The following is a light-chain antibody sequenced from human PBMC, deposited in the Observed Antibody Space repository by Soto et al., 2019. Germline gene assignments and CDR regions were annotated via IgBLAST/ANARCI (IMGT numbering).Light chain of an antibody. CDR1: KSVRSW. Sequence: DMQMTQSPSTLSTSVGDRVTITCRASKSVRSWLAWYQQKPGEVPKLLIYKASSLESGVPSRFSGSGSGTEFTLTISSLQPDDFVTYYCQQYSRNPLTFGGGTKVEIK. CDR2: KAS. CDR3: QQYSRNPLT. V-gene: IGKV1-5*03. J-gene: IGKJ4*01.